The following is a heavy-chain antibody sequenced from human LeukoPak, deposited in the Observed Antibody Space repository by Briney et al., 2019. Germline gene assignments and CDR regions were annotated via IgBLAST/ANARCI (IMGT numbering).Heavy chain of an antibody. V-gene: IGHV3-21*01. CDR3: ARDYYDSSGYYPYYYYMDV. J-gene: IGHJ6*03. CDR1: GFTFSSYT. D-gene: IGHD3-22*01. Sequence: GGSLRLSCAASGFTFSSYTMSWVRQAPGRGLEWVSSISSSSSYIYYADSVKGRFTISRDNAKNSLYLQMNSLRAEDTAVYYCARDYYDSSGYYPYYYYMDVWGKGTTVTVSS. CDR2: ISSSSSYI.